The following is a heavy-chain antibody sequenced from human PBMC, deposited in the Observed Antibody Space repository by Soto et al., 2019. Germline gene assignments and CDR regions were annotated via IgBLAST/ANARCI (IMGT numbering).Heavy chain of an antibody. Sequence: ASVKVSCKASGYTFTDYYMHWVRQAPGQGLEWMGWINPKTGGTNYVQKFQGRVTMTRDTSITTAYMELSRLRSDDTAVYYCARDSVGPTTDFDYWGQGTLVTAPQ. CDR1: GYTFTDYY. J-gene: IGHJ4*02. CDR3: ARDSVGPTTDFDY. CDR2: INPKTGGT. V-gene: IGHV1-2*02. D-gene: IGHD1-26*01.